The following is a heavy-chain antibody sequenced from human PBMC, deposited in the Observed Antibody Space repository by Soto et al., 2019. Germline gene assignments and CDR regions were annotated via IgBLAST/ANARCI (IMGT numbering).Heavy chain of an antibody. J-gene: IGHJ5*02. V-gene: IGHV1-69*12. D-gene: IGHD3-3*01. CDR1: GGTFSSYA. Sequence: QVQLVQSGAEVKKPGSSVKVSCKASGGTFSSYAISWVRQAPGQGLEWMGGSIPIFGTANYAQKFQGRVTIPAGDSPSPADMELRSLRSEDTAVYSCARERFWSGYEAGGFAPWGQGTLVTVSS. CDR2: SIPIFGTA. CDR3: ARERFWSGYEAGGFAP.